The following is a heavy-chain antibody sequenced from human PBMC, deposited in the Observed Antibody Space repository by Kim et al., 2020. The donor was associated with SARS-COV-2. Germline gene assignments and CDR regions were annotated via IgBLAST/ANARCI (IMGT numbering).Heavy chain of an antibody. V-gene: IGHV4-39*01. CDR2: IYYSGST. D-gene: IGHD6-19*01. CDR3: ASQYSSKFFI. J-gene: IGHJ6*02. Sequence: SETLSLTCTVSGGSISSSSYYWGWIRQPPGKGLEWIGSIYYSGSTYYNPSLKSRVTISVDTSKNQFSLKLSSVTAADTAVYYCASQYSSKFFIWGQGTTVTVSS. CDR1: GGSISSSSYY.